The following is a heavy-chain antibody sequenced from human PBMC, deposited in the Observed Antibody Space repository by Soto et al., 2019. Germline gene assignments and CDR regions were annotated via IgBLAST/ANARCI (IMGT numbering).Heavy chain of an antibody. CDR3: ARGPYYYDSSGSSGDFDY. V-gene: IGHV1-2*04. CDR1: GYTFTGYY. D-gene: IGHD3-22*01. CDR2: INPNSGGT. J-gene: IGHJ4*02. Sequence: ASVKVSCKTSGYTFTGYYMHWVRQAPGKGLEWMGWINPNSGGTNYAQKFQGWVTMTRDTSISTAYMELSRLRSDDTAVYYCARGPYYYDSSGSSGDFDYWGQGTLVTVSS.